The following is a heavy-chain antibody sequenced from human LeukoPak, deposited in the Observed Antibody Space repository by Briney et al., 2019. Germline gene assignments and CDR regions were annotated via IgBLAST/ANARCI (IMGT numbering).Heavy chain of an antibody. CDR2: ISSDGSGT. V-gene: IGHV3-74*01. J-gene: IGHJ4*02. Sequence: GGSLRLSCAASGFSFSSYWMHWVRQAPGKGLVWVSRISSDGSGTIYADSVKGRFSISRDNAKKSLYLQMNSLRTEDTAVYYCVRDLDYWGQGTLVTVSS. CDR3: VRDLDY. CDR1: GFSFSSYW.